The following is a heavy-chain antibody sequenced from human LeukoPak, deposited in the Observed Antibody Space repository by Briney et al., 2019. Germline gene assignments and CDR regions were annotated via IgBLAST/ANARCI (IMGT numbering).Heavy chain of an antibody. J-gene: IGHJ4*02. CDR2: ISGSGGST. Sequence: PGGSLRLSCAASGFTFSTYDMNWVRQAPGKGLEWVSAISGSGGSTYYADSVKGRFTISRDNSKNTLYLQMNSLRAEDTAVYYCAKFPFIVGATREPYWGQGTLVTVSS. CDR1: GFTFSTYD. CDR3: AKFPFIVGATREPY. V-gene: IGHV3-23*01. D-gene: IGHD1-26*01.